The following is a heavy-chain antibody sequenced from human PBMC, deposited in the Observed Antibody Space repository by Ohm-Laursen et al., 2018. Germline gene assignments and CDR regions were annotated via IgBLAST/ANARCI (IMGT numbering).Heavy chain of an antibody. CDR1: GFTFSSYA. V-gene: IGHV3-23*01. D-gene: IGHD6-13*01. CDR3: AKTRYGSWGHFDY. Sequence: SLRLSCSASGFTFSSYAMSWVRQAPGKGLEWVAFISVSGGTTYYRDSVKGRFTISRDNSKNTLYLQMNSLRAEDTALYYCAKTRYGSWGHFDYWGQGTLVTVSS. J-gene: IGHJ4*02. CDR2: ISVSGGTT.